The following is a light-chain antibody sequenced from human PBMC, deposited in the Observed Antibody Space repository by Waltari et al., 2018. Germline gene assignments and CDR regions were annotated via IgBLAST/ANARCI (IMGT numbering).Light chain of an antibody. V-gene: IGKV1-9*01. CDR1: QGISGY. CDR3: QHVYSYPVT. J-gene: IGKJ4*01. Sequence: DIHLTQSPSFLSASVGDRVTFTCRASQGISGYFAWYQQKPNKAPRLLIDAASTLQSGVPSRFSGGKSGTEFTLTISSLQPEDFATYFCQHVYSYPVTFGGGTTVDI. CDR2: AAS.